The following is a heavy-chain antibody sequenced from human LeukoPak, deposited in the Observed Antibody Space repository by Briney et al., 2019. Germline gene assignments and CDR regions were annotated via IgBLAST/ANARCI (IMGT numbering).Heavy chain of an antibody. J-gene: IGHJ4*02. D-gene: IGHD6-13*01. V-gene: IGHV5-10-1*01. CDR3: ARLSSKGSSAAGTFFDY. Sequence: GESLKISCKGSGYSFTSYWISWVRQMPGKGLGWMGRIDPSDSYTNYSPSFQGHVTISADKSISTAYLQWSSLKASDTAMYYCARLSSKGSSAAGTFFDYWGQGTLVTVSS. CDR1: GYSFTSYW. CDR2: IDPSDSYT.